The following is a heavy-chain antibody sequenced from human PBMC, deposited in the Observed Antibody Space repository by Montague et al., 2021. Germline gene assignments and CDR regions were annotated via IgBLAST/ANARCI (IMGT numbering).Heavy chain of an antibody. V-gene: IGHV4-39*01. Sequence: SETLSLTCTVSGGSISSSSCYWGWIRQPPGKGLEWIGSIYYSGSTYYNSSLKSRVTISVDTSKNQFSLKLSSVTAADTAVYYCARHVIGNYGMDVWGQGTTVTVSS. D-gene: IGHD3-16*02. CDR1: GGSISSSSCY. J-gene: IGHJ6*02. CDR2: IYYSGST. CDR3: ARHVIGNYGMDV.